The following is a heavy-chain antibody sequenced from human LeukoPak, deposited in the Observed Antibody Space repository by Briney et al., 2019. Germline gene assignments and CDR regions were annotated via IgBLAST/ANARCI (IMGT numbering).Heavy chain of an antibody. Sequence: GGSLRLSCAGSGFTFSSYWMSWVRQAPGKGLEWVANIQQDGNEEYYVDSVKGRFIISRDNAQNSLYLQMNSLGPEDTAVYYCARDNRLAVWGQGTMVTVSS. CDR1: GFTFSSYW. V-gene: IGHV3-7*01. D-gene: IGHD3-3*02. J-gene: IGHJ3*01. CDR3: ARDNRLAV. CDR2: IQQDGNEE.